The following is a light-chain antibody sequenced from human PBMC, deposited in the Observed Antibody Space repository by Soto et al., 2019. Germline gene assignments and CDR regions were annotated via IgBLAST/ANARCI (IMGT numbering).Light chain of an antibody. Sequence: EIVLTQSPATLSLSPGERATPSCRASQSVSSSLGWYQQIPGQAPRLLIYDASNRATGIPARFSGSGSGTDFTLTISSLEPEDFAVYYCQQRSNWPRTFGQGTKLEIK. CDR1: QSVSSS. CDR2: DAS. J-gene: IGKJ2*01. CDR3: QQRSNWPRT. V-gene: IGKV3-11*01.